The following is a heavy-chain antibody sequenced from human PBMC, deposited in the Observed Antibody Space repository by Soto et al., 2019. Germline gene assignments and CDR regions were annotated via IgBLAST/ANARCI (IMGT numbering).Heavy chain of an antibody. V-gene: IGHV4-34*01. CDR1: GGSFSGYY. D-gene: IGHD4-17*01. Sequence: SETLSLTCAVYGGSFSGYYWSWIRQPPGKGLEWIGEINHSGSTNYNPSLKSRVTISVDTSKNQFSLKLSSVTAADTAVYYCARGFGDYVDVPTSNWFDPWGQGTLVTSPQ. CDR3: ARGFGDYVDVPTSNWFDP. CDR2: INHSGST. J-gene: IGHJ5*02.